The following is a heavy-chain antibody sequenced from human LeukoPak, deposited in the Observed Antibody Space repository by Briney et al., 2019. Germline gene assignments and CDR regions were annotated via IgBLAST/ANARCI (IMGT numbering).Heavy chain of an antibody. V-gene: IGHV4-34*01. CDR2: INHSGST. J-gene: IGHJ4*02. CDR1: GGSFSDYY. D-gene: IGHD5-24*01. Sequence: SETLSLTXAVYGGSFSDYYWSWIRQPPGKGLEWIGEINHSGSTNYNPSLKSRVTISIDTSKNQFSVKLRSVTAADTAVYYCARSGAWLADYWGQGTLVTVSS. CDR3: ARSGAWLADY.